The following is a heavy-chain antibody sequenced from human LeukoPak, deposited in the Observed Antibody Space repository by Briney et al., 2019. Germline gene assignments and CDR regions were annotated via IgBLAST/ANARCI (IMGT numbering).Heavy chain of an antibody. D-gene: IGHD5-24*01. V-gene: IGHV3-33*03. J-gene: IGHJ4*02. CDR3: AKDSSDGPGGGYFEE. CDR2: IWYDGSKT. Sequence: GGSLRLTCLASGFRFRGFAMNWVRQAPGKGLEWVGQIWYDGSKTYYGDSVKGRFTISRDNSKSTLYLQMDSPRVVDTAVYYCAKDSSDGPGGGYFEEWGQGVLVTVSS. CDR1: GFRFRGFA.